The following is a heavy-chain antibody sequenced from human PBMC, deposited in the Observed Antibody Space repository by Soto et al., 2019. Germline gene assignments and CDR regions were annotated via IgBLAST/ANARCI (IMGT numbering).Heavy chain of an antibody. CDR2: ISWSGST. CDR3: ARHRYGDYDRWFDY. Sequence: SETLSLTCIVSGGSINSYHWSWIRQAPGKGLEWIGYISWSGSTNYNGSLKSRVTISADTSKNQFSLRLSSVTAADTAVYYCARHRYGDYDRWFDYWGQGTQVTV. V-gene: IGHV4-59*08. CDR1: GGSINSYH. D-gene: IGHD4-17*01. J-gene: IGHJ4*02.